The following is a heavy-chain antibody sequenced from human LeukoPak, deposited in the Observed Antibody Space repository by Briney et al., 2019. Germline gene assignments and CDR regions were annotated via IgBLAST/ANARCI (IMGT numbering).Heavy chain of an antibody. CDR3: ARDDYRGVTNFDP. J-gene: IGHJ5*02. D-gene: IGHD3-10*01. CDR2: IHYTGNT. Sequence: PSETLSLSCTVSGGSISPYFWSWIRQPPGKGQEWTEYIHYTGNTNYNASLKSRVTISVDTSKNQFSLQLTSVTAADTAVYYCARDDYRGVTNFDPWGQGTLVTVSS. V-gene: IGHV4-59*01. CDR1: GGSISPYF.